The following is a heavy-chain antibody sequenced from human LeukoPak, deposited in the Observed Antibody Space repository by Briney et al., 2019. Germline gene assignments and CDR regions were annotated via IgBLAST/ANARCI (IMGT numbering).Heavy chain of an antibody. V-gene: IGHV1-46*01. J-gene: IGHJ4*02. CDR3: ARVRFSGSYYSGGLDY. CDR1: GYTFTSYY. CDR2: INPSGGST. Sequence: GASVKVSCEASGYTFTSYYMHWVRQAPGQGLEWMGIINPSGGSTSYAQKFQGRVTMTRDTSTSTVYMELSSLRSEDTAVYYCARVRFSGSYYSGGLDYWGQGTLVTVSS. D-gene: IGHD1-26*01.